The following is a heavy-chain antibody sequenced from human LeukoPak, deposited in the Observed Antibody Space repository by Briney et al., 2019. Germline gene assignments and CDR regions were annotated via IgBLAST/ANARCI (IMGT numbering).Heavy chain of an antibody. J-gene: IGHJ4*02. CDR3: APLIGAYVDY. Sequence: GASVKVSCKTSGYTFTKHPMHWVRQAPGQRLEWMGWINTDNGNTKYSEKFQGRVAITRDTSASTAYMELNSLTSGDTALYYCAPLIGAYVDYWGQGTLVTVSS. D-gene: IGHD3-10*01. CDR1: GYTFTKHP. CDR2: INTDNGNT. V-gene: IGHV1-3*04.